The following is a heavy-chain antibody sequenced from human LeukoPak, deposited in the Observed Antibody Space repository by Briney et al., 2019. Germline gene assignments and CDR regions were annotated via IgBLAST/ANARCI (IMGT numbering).Heavy chain of an antibody. D-gene: IGHD6-13*01. Sequence: ASVKVSCKASGYTFTSYDINWVRQATGQGLEWMGWMNPNSGNTGYAQKFQGRVTMTRNTSISTAYMELSSLRSEDTAVYYCARGLYSSSRYFEVSGNWFDPWGQGTLVTVSS. CDR3: ARGLYSSSRYFEVSGNWFDP. V-gene: IGHV1-8*01. CDR1: GYTFTSYD. J-gene: IGHJ5*02. CDR2: MNPNSGNT.